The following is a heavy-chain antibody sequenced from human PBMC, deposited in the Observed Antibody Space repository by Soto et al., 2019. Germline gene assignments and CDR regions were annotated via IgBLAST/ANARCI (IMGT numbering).Heavy chain of an antibody. Sequence: GESLKISCKGSGYSFTSYWIGWVRQMPGKGLEWMGIIYPGDSDTRYSPSFQGQVTISADKSISTAYLQWSSLKASDTAMYYCATSIAAACTGNYYYGMDVWGQGTPVTVSS. V-gene: IGHV5-51*01. CDR1: GYSFTSYW. CDR2: IYPGDSDT. D-gene: IGHD6-13*01. J-gene: IGHJ6*02. CDR3: ATSIAAACTGNYYYGMDV.